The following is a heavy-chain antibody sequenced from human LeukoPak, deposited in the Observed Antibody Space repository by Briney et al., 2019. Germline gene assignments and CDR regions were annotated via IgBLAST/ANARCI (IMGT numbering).Heavy chain of an antibody. CDR2: INPNSGGT. Sequence: GASVKVSCKASGYTFTGYYMHWVRQAPGQGLEWMGRINPNSGGTNYAQKFQGRVTMTRDTSISTAYMGLSRLRPDDTAVYYCARAGSSWSYAFDIWGQGTMVTVSS. V-gene: IGHV1-2*06. CDR3: ARAGSSWSYAFDI. J-gene: IGHJ3*02. D-gene: IGHD6-13*01. CDR1: GYTFTGYY.